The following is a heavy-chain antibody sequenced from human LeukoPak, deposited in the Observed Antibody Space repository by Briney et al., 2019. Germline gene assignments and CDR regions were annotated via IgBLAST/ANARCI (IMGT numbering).Heavy chain of an antibody. V-gene: IGHV3-21*01. CDR1: GFTFSSYS. J-gene: IGHJ5*02. CDR2: ISTSSAYI. CDR3: ARDFSIAAAGTNDL. D-gene: IGHD6-13*01. Sequence: EVQLVESGGGLVHPGGSLRLSCAASGFTFSSYSMTWVRHAPGKGLEWVSSISTSSAYIYYADSVKGRFTISRDNAENSLYLHMNSLRAEDTALYYCARDFSIAAAGTNDLWGQGTLVTVSS.